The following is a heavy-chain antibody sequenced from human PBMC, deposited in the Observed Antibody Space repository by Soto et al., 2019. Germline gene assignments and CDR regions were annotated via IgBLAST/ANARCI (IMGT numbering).Heavy chain of an antibody. D-gene: IGHD3-3*01. CDR3: ITDYVRVDRAFWSGFSVH. CDR1: GFSFSNAW. Sequence: EVHLVESGGGLVEPGGSLRLSCAASGFSFSNAWMSWVRQAPGKGRGGVGGIKSKTDGERTDYAAPVKGRFTISRDDSKSTVDLPMNSLEPEDTAIYYCITDYVRVDRAFWSGFSVHWCQGTLLTVSS. J-gene: IGHJ4*02. V-gene: IGHV3-15*01. CDR2: IKSKTDGERT.